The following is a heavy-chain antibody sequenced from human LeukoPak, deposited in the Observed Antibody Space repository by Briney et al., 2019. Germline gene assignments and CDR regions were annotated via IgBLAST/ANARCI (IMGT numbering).Heavy chain of an antibody. CDR3: ARDCFGWFDP. D-gene: IGHD3-10*01. Sequence: ASVEVSCKSSAYTFSDYYVHWVRQAPGQGLEWMGWFHPSSGGAGYAQKFQGRVIMTRDTSISTAYMQLTRLTSDDTAVYYCARDCFGWFDPWGQGTLVTVSS. J-gene: IGHJ5*02. CDR1: AYTFSDYY. V-gene: IGHV1-2*02. CDR2: FHPSSGGA.